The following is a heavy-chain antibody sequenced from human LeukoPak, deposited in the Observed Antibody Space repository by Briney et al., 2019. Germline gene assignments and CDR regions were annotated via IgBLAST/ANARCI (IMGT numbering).Heavy chain of an antibody. Sequence: GRSLRLSCAASGFTFSSYAMHWVRQAPGKGLEWVAVISYDGSNKYYADSVKGRFTISRDNSKNTLYLQMNSLRAEDTAVYYCARGEGYSPKYGFFRWFDPWGQGTLVTVSS. CDR3: ARGEGYSPKYGFFRWFDP. D-gene: IGHD3-22*01. J-gene: IGHJ5*02. CDR2: ISYDGSNK. V-gene: IGHV3-30-3*01. CDR1: GFTFSSYA.